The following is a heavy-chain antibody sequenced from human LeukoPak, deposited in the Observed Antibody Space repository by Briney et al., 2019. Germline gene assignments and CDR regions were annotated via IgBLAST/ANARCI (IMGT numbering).Heavy chain of an antibody. CDR2: ISWNSGSI. V-gene: IGHV3-9*01. CDR3: ARESNYGDFDY. Sequence: PGGSLRLSCAASGFTFDDYAMHWVRQAPGKGLEWVSGISWNSGSIGYADSVKGRFTISRDKSKNTLYLQMNSLRAEDTAVYYCARESNYGDFDYWGQGTLVTVSS. D-gene: IGHD4-11*01. CDR1: GFTFDDYA. J-gene: IGHJ4*02.